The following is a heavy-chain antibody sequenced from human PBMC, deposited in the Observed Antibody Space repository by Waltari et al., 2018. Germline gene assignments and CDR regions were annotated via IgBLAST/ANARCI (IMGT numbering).Heavy chain of an antibody. D-gene: IGHD2-2*01. CDR3: ARQGLYCRSSNCVGLDFSH. CDR2: IYYDGDA. Sequence: QESGPGLLKPSETLSLTCAVSGGSVTDTSYFWGWIRQAPGKGLAWLGNIYYDGDATYNPSRKRRASISGDTSQKQFSLKLTSVTATDAAVYYCARQGLYCRSSNCVGLDFSHWGQGTLVAVS. V-gene: IGHV4-39*01. J-gene: IGHJ4*02. CDR1: GGSVTDTSYF.